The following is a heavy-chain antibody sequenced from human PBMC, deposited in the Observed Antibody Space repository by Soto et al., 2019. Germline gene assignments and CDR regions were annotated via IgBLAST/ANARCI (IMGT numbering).Heavy chain of an antibody. CDR2: INPSGGST. D-gene: IGHD3-22*01. Sequence: ASVKVSCKASGGTFSSYTISWVRQAPGQGLEWMGIINPSGGSTSYAQKFQGRVTMTRDTSTSTVYMELSSLRSEDTAVYYCARDPLLRRDLGFDYWGQGTLVTVSS. CDR1: GGTFSSYT. V-gene: IGHV1-46*03. J-gene: IGHJ4*02. CDR3: ARDPLLRRDLGFDY.